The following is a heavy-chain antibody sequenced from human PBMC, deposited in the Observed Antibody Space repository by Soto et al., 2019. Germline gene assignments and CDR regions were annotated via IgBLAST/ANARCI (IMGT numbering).Heavy chain of an antibody. J-gene: IGHJ6*03. Sequence: GGSLRLSCAASGFTFSSYSMNWVRQAPGKGLEWVSSISSSSSYIYYADSVKGRFTISRDNAKNSLYLQMNSLRAEDTAVYYCARSRGYCSGGSCYHRINYYYYYYMDVWGKGTTVTVSS. CDR3: ARSRGYCSGGSCYHRINYYYYYYMDV. CDR1: GFTFSSYS. D-gene: IGHD2-15*01. V-gene: IGHV3-21*01. CDR2: ISSSSSYI.